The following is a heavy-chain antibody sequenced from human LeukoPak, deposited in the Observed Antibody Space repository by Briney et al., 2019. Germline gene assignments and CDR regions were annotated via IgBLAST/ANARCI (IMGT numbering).Heavy chain of an antibody. CDR2: IYYSGSI. D-gene: IGHD3-10*01. V-gene: IGHV4-59*11. CDR1: GDSIRSHY. Sequence: SETLSLTCTVSGDSIRSHYWSWIRQPPGEGLEWIGNIYYSGSINYNPSLKSRVTISVDTSKTQFSLKLSSVTAADTAVYYCARDNRDWFDPWGQGTLVTVSS. CDR3: ARDNRDWFDP. J-gene: IGHJ5*02.